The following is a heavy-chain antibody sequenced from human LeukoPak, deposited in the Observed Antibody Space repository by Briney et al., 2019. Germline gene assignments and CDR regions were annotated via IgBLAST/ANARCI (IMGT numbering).Heavy chain of an antibody. CDR3: AKDHRSEYYFDY. CDR1: GFTLSSYA. J-gene: IGHJ4*02. CDR2: ISGSGGST. Sequence: GGSLRLSCAASGFTLSSYAMSWVRQAPGKGLEWVSAISGSGGSTYYADSVKGRFTISRDNSKNTLYLQMNSLRAEDTAVYYCAKDHRSEYYFDYWGQGTLVSVSS. V-gene: IGHV3-23*01.